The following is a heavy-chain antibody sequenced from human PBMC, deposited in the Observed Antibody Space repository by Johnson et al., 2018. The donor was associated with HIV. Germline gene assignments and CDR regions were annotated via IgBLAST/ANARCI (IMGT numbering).Heavy chain of an antibody. CDR2: ISYDGSNK. Sequence: QVQLVESGGGVVQPGGSLRLSCAASGFTFSSYGMHWVRQAPGKGLEWVAVISYDGSNKYYADSVKGRFTISRDNSKNTLYLQMNSLRAEDTALYYCARGRDYYDYSGLRAAAFDLGGQGTMVTVSP. D-gene: IGHD3-22*01. J-gene: IGHJ3*01. CDR3: ARGRDYYDYSGLRAAAFDL. CDR1: GFTFSSYG. V-gene: IGHV3-30*03.